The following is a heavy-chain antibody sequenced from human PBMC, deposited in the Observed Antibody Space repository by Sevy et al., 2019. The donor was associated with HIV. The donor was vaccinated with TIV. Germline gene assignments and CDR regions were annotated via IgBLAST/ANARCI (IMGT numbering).Heavy chain of an antibody. V-gene: IGHV3-30-3*01. D-gene: IGHD6-19*01. J-gene: IGHJ4*02. CDR2: ISYDGSNK. Sequence: GGSLRLSCVASGFTFSSYAMHWVRQAPGKGLEWVAVISYDGSNKYCADSVKGRFTISRDNSKNTLYLQMNSLRAEDTAVYYCAREGQAAGTRHFDYWGQGTLVTVSS. CDR3: AREGQAAGTRHFDY. CDR1: GFTFSSYA.